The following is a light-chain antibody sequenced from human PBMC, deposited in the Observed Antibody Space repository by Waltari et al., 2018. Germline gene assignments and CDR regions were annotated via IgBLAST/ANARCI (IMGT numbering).Light chain of an antibody. CDR1: QSVSSSY. CDR2: GAS. CDR3: QQYGSSTWT. Sequence: EIVLTQSPGTLSLSPGDSATLSCRASQSVSSSYLAWYQQNPGQAPRLLIYGASSRATGIPDRFSGSGSGTDFTLNISRLEPEDFAVYYCQQYGSSTWTFGQGTKVEIK. V-gene: IGKV3-20*01. J-gene: IGKJ1*01.